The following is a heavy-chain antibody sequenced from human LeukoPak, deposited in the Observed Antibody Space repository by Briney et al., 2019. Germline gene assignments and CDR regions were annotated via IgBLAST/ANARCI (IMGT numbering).Heavy chain of an antibody. Sequence: ASVKVSCKASGYTFTSYAMNWVRQAPGQGLEWMGWINTNTGNPTYAQGFTGRFVFSLDSSVSTAYLQISSLKAEDTAVYYCAREVSGAMGPSIDYWGQGTLVTVSS. J-gene: IGHJ4*02. CDR3: AREVSGAMGPSIDY. CDR1: GYTFTSYA. CDR2: INTNTGNP. D-gene: IGHD5-18*01. V-gene: IGHV7-4-1*02.